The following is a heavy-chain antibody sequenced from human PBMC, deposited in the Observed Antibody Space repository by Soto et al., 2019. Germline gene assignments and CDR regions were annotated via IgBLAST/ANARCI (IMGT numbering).Heavy chain of an antibody. V-gene: IGHV3-15*07. CDR1: GFTFSNAW. Sequence: PGGSLRLSCAASGFTFSNAWMNWVRQAPGKGLEWVGRIKSKTDGRTTDYAAPVKGGFTISRDDSKNTLYLQMNSLKTEDTAVYYCTTDWPTNWSYYFDYWGQGTLVTVSS. CDR3: TTDWPTNWSYYFDY. J-gene: IGHJ4*02. D-gene: IGHD1-20*01. CDR2: IKSKTDGRTT.